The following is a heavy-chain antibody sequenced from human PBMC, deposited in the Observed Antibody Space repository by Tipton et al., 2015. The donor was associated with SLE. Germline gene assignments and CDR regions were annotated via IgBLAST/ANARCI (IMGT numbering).Heavy chain of an antibody. D-gene: IGHD4-23*01. CDR2: IYYSGST. V-gene: IGHV4-59*11. CDR3: ARDRWGRVPSYFDY. CDR1: GGSISSHY. Sequence: TLSLTCTVSGGSISSHYWSWIRQPPGKGLEWIGYIYYSGSTNYNPSLKSRVTISVDTSKNQFSLKLSSVTAADTAVYYCARDRWGRVPSYFDYWGQGALVTVSS. J-gene: IGHJ4*02.